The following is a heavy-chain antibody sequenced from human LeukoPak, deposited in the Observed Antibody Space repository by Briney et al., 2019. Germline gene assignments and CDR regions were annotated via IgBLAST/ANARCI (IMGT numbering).Heavy chain of an antibody. J-gene: IGHJ3*02. CDR2: INHSGST. CDR1: GGSFSGYY. Sequence: SETLSLTCAVYGGSFSGYYWSWIRQPPGKGLEWIGEINHSGSTNYNPSLKSRVTISVDTSKNQFSLKLSSVTAVDTAVYYCARKATTGPTKAAFDIWGQGTMVTVSS. CDR3: ARKATTGPTKAAFDI. V-gene: IGHV4-34*01. D-gene: IGHD4-17*01.